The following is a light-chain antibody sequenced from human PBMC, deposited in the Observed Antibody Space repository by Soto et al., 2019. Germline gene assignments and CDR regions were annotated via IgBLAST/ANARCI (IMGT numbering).Light chain of an antibody. J-gene: IGLJ3*02. Sequence: QSALTQPASVSGSPGQSITISCTGTSSDVGSYNLVSWYQKHPGKAPKLMIYEDSKRPSGVSNRFSGSKSGNTASLTISGLQAEDEADYYCCSYAGSRVFGGGTKLTVL. CDR1: SSDVGSYNL. V-gene: IGLV2-23*01. CDR3: CSYAGSRV. CDR2: EDS.